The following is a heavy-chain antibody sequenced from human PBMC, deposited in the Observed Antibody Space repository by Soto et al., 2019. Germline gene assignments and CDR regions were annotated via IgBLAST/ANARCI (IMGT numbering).Heavy chain of an antibody. Sequence: VQLLESGGGLVQPGGSLRLSCAASGFTFSSNAMSWVHQAPGKGLEWVSAISRTGGSTYYADSVKGRFTISRDTSKNTLYLQMNSLRAEDTAVYYCAKVLSAWVAVVAADYWGQGTLVTVSS. J-gene: IGHJ4*02. CDR2: ISRTGGST. CDR3: AKVLSAWVAVVAADY. D-gene: IGHD2-15*01. V-gene: IGHV3-23*01. CDR1: GFTFSSNA.